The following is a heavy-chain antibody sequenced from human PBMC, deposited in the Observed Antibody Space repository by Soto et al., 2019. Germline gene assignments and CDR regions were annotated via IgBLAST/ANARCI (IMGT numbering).Heavy chain of an antibody. CDR3: ARSQGSSTSLEIYYYYYYGMDV. CDR1: GGTFSSYA. J-gene: IGHJ6*02. Sequence: QVQLVQSGAEVKKPGSSVKVSCKASGGTFSSYAISWVRQAPGPGLEWMGGIIPISDTTNYAQKFQGRVTITAAESTSTAYMELSSLRSEDTAVYYCARSQGSSTSLEIYYYYYYGMDVWGQGTTVTVSS. CDR2: IIPISDTT. V-gene: IGHV1-69*01. D-gene: IGHD2-2*01.